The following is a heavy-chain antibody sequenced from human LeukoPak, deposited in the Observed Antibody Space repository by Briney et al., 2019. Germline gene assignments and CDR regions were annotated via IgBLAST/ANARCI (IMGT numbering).Heavy chain of an antibody. Sequence: GGSLRLSCAASGFTFSSYAMSWVRQAPGKGLEWVSAISGSGGSTYYADSVKGRFTISRDNSKNTLYLQMNSLRAEDTAVYYCAKDIYGTTVTTGGFDYWGQGTLVTVSS. V-gene: IGHV3-23*01. CDR3: AKDIYGTTVTTGGFDY. D-gene: IGHD4-17*01. J-gene: IGHJ4*02. CDR2: ISGSGGST. CDR1: GFTFSSYA.